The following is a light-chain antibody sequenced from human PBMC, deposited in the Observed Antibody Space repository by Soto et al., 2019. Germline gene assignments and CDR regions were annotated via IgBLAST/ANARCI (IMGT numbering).Light chain of an antibody. Sequence: EILMTQSPATLSVSPGERATISWRASQSVSSNLAWYQQKPGQAPRLLIYGASTRANGIPARFSGSGSGTEFTLTIRSLQSEDFAVYYCQQYNNWHPWTFGQGTKVDIK. CDR3: QQYNNWHPWT. CDR2: GAS. CDR1: QSVSSN. V-gene: IGKV3-15*01. J-gene: IGKJ1*01.